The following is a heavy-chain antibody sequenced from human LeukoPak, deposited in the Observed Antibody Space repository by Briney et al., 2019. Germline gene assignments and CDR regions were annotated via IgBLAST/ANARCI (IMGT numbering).Heavy chain of an antibody. Sequence: ASVKVSCKASGYTFTGYYMHWVRQAPGQGLEWMGWINPNSGGTNYAQKFQGRVTMTRDTSISTAYMELSRLRSDDTAVYYCARSIFGGAYDAFDIWGQGTMVTVSS. J-gene: IGHJ3*02. CDR1: GYTFTGYY. D-gene: IGHD3-9*01. V-gene: IGHV1-2*02. CDR3: ARSIFGGAYDAFDI. CDR2: INPNSGGT.